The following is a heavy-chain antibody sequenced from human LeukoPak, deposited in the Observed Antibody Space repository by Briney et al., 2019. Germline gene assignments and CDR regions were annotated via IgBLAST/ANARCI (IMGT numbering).Heavy chain of an antibody. D-gene: IGHD2-21*02. Sequence: GRSLRLSCAASGFTFSSYAMHWVRQAPGKGLEWVAVISYDGSNKYYADSVKGRFTISRDNSKNTLYLQMNSLRAEDTAVYYCARDKVYCGGDCRYFDYWGQGTLVTVSS. J-gene: IGHJ4*02. CDR3: ARDKVYCGGDCRYFDY. V-gene: IGHV3-30*04. CDR2: ISYDGSNK. CDR1: GFTFSSYA.